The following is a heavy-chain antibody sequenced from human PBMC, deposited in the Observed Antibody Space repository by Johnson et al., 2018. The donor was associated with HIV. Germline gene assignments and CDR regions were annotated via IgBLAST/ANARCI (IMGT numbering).Heavy chain of an antibody. D-gene: IGHD5-18*01. Sequence: QVQLVESGGGVVQPGGSLRLSCAASGFTFSNYGMHWVRQAPGKGLEWVAVSSYDGTNKYYADSVKGRLTISRDNSENTLYLQMNSLRAEDTALYYCARAGYSYGLGAFDIWGQGTMVTVSS. J-gene: IGHJ3*02. CDR2: SSYDGTNK. CDR3: ARAGYSYGLGAFDI. CDR1: GFTFSNYG. V-gene: IGHV3-30*03.